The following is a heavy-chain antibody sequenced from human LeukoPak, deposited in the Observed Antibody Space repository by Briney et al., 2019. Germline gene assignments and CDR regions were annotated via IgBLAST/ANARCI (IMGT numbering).Heavy chain of an antibody. CDR1: GGSFSGYY. Sequence: SETLSLTCAVYGGSFSGYYWSWIRQPQGKGLEWIGEINHSGSTNYNPSLKSRVTISVDTSKNQFSLKLSSVTAADTAVYYCATRRRCCSSTSCYYYYYGMDVWGKGTTVTVSS. V-gene: IGHV4-34*01. D-gene: IGHD2-2*01. J-gene: IGHJ6*04. CDR2: INHSGST. CDR3: ATRRRCCSSTSCYYYYYGMDV.